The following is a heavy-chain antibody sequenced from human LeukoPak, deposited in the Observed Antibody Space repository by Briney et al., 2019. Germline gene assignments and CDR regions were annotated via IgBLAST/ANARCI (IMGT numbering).Heavy chain of an antibody. CDR1: GFTFSRYW. D-gene: IGHD4-17*01. CDR3: TANWFDP. CDR2: INSDASRT. V-gene: IGHV3-74*01. J-gene: IGHJ5*02. Sequence: GGSLRLSCAASGFTFSRYWMHWVRQAPGKGLVWVSRINSDASRTNYADSVKGRFTISRDNAKNTLYLHMNSLRAEDTAVYYRTANWFDPWSQGTLVTVSS.